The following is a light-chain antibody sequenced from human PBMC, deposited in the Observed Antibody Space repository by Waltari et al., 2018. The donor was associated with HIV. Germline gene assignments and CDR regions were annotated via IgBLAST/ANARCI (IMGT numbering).Light chain of an antibody. CDR1: SLRSYY. Sequence: SSELTQDPDVSVALGQTLKITCQGDSLRSYYANWYQQKPGQAPVLALHGKNSRPSGVPDRFSGSTSGSTASLTITGAQAEDEAVYHCHSRDSSGYSYVFGNGTQVTVL. J-gene: IGLJ1*01. CDR2: GKN. V-gene: IGLV3-19*01. CDR3: HSRDSSGYSYV.